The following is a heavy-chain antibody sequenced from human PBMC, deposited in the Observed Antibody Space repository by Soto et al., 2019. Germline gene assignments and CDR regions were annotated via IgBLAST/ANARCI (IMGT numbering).Heavy chain of an antibody. D-gene: IGHD3-3*01. J-gene: IGHJ6*03. CDR3: ARVRVFGVVTTEQYYYYMDV. V-gene: IGHV4-34*01. CDR2: INHSGST. Sequence: SETLSLTCAVYGGSFSGYYWSWIRQPPGKGLEWIGEINHSGSTNYNPSLKSRVTISVDTSKNQFSLKLSSVTAADTAVYYCARVRVFGVVTTEQYYYYMDVWGKGTTVTVSS. CDR1: GGSFSGYY.